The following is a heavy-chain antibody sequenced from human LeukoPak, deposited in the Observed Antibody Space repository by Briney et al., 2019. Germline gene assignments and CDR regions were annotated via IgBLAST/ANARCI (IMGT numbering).Heavy chain of an antibody. CDR3: ARALFPQGSGSYGSNWFDP. CDR1: GVTFSNYW. J-gene: IGHJ5*02. V-gene: IGHV3-20*04. CDR2: INWNGGST. Sequence: GGSLRLSCVDSGVTFSNYWMNWVRQAPGKGLEWVSGINWNGGSTGYADSVKGRFTISRDNAKNSLYLQMNSLRAEDTALYYCARALFPQGSGSYGSNWFDPWGQGTLVTVSS. D-gene: IGHD1-26*01.